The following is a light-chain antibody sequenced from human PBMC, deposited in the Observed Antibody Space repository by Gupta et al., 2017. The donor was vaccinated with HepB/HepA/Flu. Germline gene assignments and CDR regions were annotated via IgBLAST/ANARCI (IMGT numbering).Light chain of an antibody. CDR1: SSDVGSSNL. CDR2: EVN. CDR3: CSYAGHRTRWV. J-gene: IGLJ3*02. V-gene: IGLV2-23*02. Sequence: QSALTQPASVSESPGQSIIISCTGTSSDVGSSNLVSWYQQYPGKAPKLISSEVNKRPSGVSKRFSGSKSGNKASLTIFGLQAEDEAEYYCCSYAGHRTRWVFGGGTKLTVL.